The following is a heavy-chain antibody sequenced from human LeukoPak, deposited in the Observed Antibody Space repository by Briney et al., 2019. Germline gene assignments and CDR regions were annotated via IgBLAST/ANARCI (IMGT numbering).Heavy chain of an antibody. D-gene: IGHD6-13*01. Sequence: SQTLSLTCTVSGGSISSGSYYWSWIRQPAGKGLEWIGRIYTSGSTNYNPSLNSRVTISVDTSKNQFSLKLSSVTAADTAVYYCARVRIATAYDAFDIWGQGTMVTVSS. V-gene: IGHV4-61*02. CDR3: ARVRIATAYDAFDI. CDR1: GGSISSGSYY. J-gene: IGHJ3*02. CDR2: IYTSGST.